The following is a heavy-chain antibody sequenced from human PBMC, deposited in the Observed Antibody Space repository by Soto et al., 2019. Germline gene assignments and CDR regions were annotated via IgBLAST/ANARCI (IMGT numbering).Heavy chain of an antibody. V-gene: IGHV3-23*01. CDR1: GFTFSSYA. CDR2: ISGSGGST. J-gene: IGHJ3*02. Sequence: PGGSLRLSCAASGFTFSSYAMSWVRQAPGKGLEWVSAISGSGGSTYYADSVKGRFTISRDNSKNTLYLQMNSLRAEDTAVYYCAKEGPVLLRYFDCPDAFDIWGQGTMVTVSS. D-gene: IGHD3-9*01. CDR3: AKEGPVLLRYFDCPDAFDI.